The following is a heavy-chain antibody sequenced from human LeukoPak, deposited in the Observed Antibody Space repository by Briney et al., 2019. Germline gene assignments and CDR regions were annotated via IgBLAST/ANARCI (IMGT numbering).Heavy chain of an antibody. CDR2: FHNSGTS. CDR1: DDSISDYY. V-gene: IGHV4-59*01. Sequence: PSETLSLTCTVSDDSISDYYRGWIRQPPGKGLEWIGYFHNSGTSTYNPSLKSRVTISADTSKNQFSLKLNSLTAADTAVYYCTRGAGWLIDYWGQGILVTVSS. CDR3: TRGAGWLIDY. J-gene: IGHJ4*02. D-gene: IGHD3-16*01.